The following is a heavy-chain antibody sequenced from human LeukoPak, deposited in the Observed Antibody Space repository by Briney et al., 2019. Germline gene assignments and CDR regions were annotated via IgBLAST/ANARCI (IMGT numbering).Heavy chain of an antibody. CDR3: ARDGLRGNNWFDP. D-gene: IGHD5-24*01. CDR2: IYSGGST. V-gene: IGHV3-53*01. CDR1: GFTVSSNY. J-gene: IGHJ5*02. Sequence: GGSLRLSCAASGFTVSSNYMSWVRQAPGKGLEWVSVIYSGGSTYYADSVKGRFTISRDNSKNTLYLQMNSLRAEDTAVYYCARDGLRGNNWFDPWGQGTLVTVSS.